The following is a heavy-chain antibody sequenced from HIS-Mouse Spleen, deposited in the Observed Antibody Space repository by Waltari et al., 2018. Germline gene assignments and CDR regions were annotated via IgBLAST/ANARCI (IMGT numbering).Heavy chain of an antibody. CDR2: IKQDGSEK. J-gene: IGHJ4*02. Sequence: EVQLVESGGGLVQPGGSLRLSCAAAGFPFIRYWMSWVRQAPGKGLEWVANIKQDGSEKYYVDSVKGRFTISRDNAKNSLYLQMNSLRAEDTAVYYCARALHQLDYWGQGTLVTVSS. CDR3: ARALHQLDY. CDR1: GFPFIRYW. D-gene: IGHD2-2*01. V-gene: IGHV3-7*01.